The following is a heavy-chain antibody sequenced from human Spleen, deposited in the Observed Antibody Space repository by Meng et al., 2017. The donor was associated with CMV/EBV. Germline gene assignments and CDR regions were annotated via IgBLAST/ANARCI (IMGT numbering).Heavy chain of an antibody. CDR1: GGSIRSGAYY. J-gene: IGHJ6*02. V-gene: IGHV4-61*08. CDR3: ARFKGRANLYVNYGMDV. CDR2: IYYSGST. Sequence: SETLSLTCTVSGGSIRSGAYYWSWIRQPPGKGLEWIGYIYYSGSTNYNPSLKSRVTISVDTSKNQFSLQLTSVTAADTAVYYCARFKGRANLYVNYGMDVWGQGTTVTVSS. D-gene: IGHD3-10*02.